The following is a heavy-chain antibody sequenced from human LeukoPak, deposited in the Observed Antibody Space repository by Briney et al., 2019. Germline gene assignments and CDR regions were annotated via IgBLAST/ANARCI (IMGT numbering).Heavy chain of an antibody. J-gene: IGHJ4*02. CDR2: ISGDAIYT. CDR3: AKNYGTSRPFYDY. CDR1: GLTFSNYA. D-gene: IGHD4-17*01. Sequence: GGSLRLSCAASGLTFSNYAMTWVRQAPGNGLQWVSAISGDAIYTYYLDSVKGRFTTSRDNSKNTLFLQMNSLRADDTAAYYCAKNYGTSRPFYDYWGQGIVVTVSS. V-gene: IGHV3-23*01.